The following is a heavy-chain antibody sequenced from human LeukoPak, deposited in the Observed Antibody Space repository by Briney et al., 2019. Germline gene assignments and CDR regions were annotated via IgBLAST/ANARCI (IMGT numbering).Heavy chain of an antibody. CDR2: ITPIFGTA. Sequence: SVKVSCKPSGGAFSSYDISWLRQAPGQGLEWMGGITPIFGTANYAQKFQGRVTITAVESMSTAYMELSSLRSEDTAVYYCAKGKAVVGSDGFDIWGQGTMVTVSS. CDR3: AKGKAVVGSDGFDI. J-gene: IGHJ3*02. CDR1: GGAFSSYD. V-gene: IGHV1-69*13. D-gene: IGHD6-19*01.